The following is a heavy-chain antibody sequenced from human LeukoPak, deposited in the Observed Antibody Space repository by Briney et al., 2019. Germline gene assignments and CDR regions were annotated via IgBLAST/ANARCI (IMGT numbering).Heavy chain of an antibody. J-gene: IGHJ5*02. CDR3: ARENPTIHCSGGGCYSPHWFDP. CDR2: INTNTGNP. Sequence: ASVKVSCKASGYTFTSYAINWVRQAPGQGPEWMGWINTNTGNPTYAPGFTGRFVFSLDTSVSTAYLQISSLKAEDTAVYHCARENPTIHCSGGGCYSPHWFDPWGQGTLVTVSS. V-gene: IGHV7-4-1*02. D-gene: IGHD2-15*01. CDR1: GYTFTSYA.